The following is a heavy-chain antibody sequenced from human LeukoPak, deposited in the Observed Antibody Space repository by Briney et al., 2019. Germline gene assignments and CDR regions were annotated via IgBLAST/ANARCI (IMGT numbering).Heavy chain of an antibody. D-gene: IGHD5-18*01. V-gene: IGHV3-30*18. CDR2: ISYDGSNK. CDR3: AKDRYSYEPGRNYFDY. Sequence: GGSLRLSCAASGFTVSSNYMNWVRQAPGKGLEWVAVISYDGSNKYYADSVKGRFTISRDNSKNTLYLQMNSLRAEDTAVYYCAKDRYSYEPGRNYFDYWGQGTLVTVSS. J-gene: IGHJ4*02. CDR1: GFTVSSNY.